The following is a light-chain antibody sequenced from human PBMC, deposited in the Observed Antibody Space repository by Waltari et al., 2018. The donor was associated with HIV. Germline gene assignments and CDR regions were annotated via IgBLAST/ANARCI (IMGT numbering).Light chain of an antibody. CDR2: GAS. J-gene: IGKJ2*01. Sequence: ELVLTQSPGPLSLSPAERATLSCRASQSVSSSYLAWYQQKPGQAPRLLIYGASSRATGIPDRFSGSGSGTDFTLTISRLEPEDFAVYYCQQYGSSPYTFGQGTKLEIK. V-gene: IGKV3-20*01. CDR1: QSVSSSY. CDR3: QQYGSSPYT.